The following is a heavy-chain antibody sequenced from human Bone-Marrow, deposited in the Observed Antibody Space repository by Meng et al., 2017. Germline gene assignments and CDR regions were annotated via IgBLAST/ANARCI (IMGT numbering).Heavy chain of an antibody. D-gene: IGHD3-3*01. V-gene: IGHV3-33*01. J-gene: IGHJ6*02. CDR2: IWYDGSNK. CDR1: GFTFSSYG. Sequence: GGSLRLSCAASGFTFSSYGMHWVRQAPGKGLEWVAVIWYDGSNKYYADSVKGRFTISRDNSKNTLYLQMNSLRAEDTAVYYCARVQGYDFWSGYYTGYGMDVWGQGTMVTVSS. CDR3: ARVQGYDFWSGYYTGYGMDV.